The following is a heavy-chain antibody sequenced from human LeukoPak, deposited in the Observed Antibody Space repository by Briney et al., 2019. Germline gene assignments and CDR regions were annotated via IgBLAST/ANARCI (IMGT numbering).Heavy chain of an antibody. V-gene: IGHV1-46*01. Sequence: GASVKVSCRASGYTFTSYYMHWVRQAPGQGVEWMGIINPSGGSTSYAQKFQGRVTMTRDTSTSTVYMELSSLRSEDTAVYYCARGDTAMVFVYWGQGTLVTVSS. D-gene: IGHD5-18*01. CDR3: ARGDTAMVFVY. CDR2: INPSGGST. J-gene: IGHJ4*02. CDR1: GYTFTSYY.